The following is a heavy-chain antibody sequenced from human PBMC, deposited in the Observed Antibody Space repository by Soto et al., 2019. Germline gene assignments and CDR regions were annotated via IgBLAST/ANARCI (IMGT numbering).Heavy chain of an antibody. J-gene: IGHJ4*02. CDR1: GGTFSSYT. D-gene: IGHD6-13*01. CDR2: IIPILGIA. V-gene: IGHV1-69*16. Sequence: SVKVSCKASGGTFSSYTISWVRQAPGQGLEWMGRIIPILGIANYAQKFQGRVTITRDASATTAYMELSSLTSEDTAIYFCARALTDYSNLDFWGQGTLVTVSS. CDR3: ARALTDYSNLDF.